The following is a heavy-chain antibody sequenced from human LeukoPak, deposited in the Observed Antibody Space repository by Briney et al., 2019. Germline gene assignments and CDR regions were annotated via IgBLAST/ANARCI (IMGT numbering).Heavy chain of an antibody. D-gene: IGHD3-22*01. CDR1: GFTFSSYG. CDR3: ARGSRVSYYYDSSGYYY. Sequence: GGSLRLSCAASGFTFSSYGMHWVRQAPGKGLEWVAVIWYDGSNKYYADSVKGRFTISRDNSKNTLYLQMNSLRAEDTAVYYCARGSRVSYYYDSSGYYYWGQETLVTVSS. V-gene: IGHV3-33*01. CDR2: IWYDGSNK. J-gene: IGHJ4*02.